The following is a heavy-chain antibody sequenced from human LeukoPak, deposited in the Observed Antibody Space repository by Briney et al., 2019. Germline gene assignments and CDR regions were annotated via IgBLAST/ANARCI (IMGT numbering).Heavy chain of an antibody. D-gene: IGHD3-16*01. J-gene: IGHJ5*02. CDR3: ARLPWGAYSSFDP. V-gene: IGHV4-39*01. CDR2: VFSSGST. CDR1: GGSISSSSYY. Sequence: SETLSLTCTVSGGSISSSSYYWGWVRQPPGKGLEWIGSVFSSGSTYCNPSLKSPVTISVDTSKNQFSLKLSSVTAADTAVYYCARLPWGAYSSFDPWGQGTLVTVSS.